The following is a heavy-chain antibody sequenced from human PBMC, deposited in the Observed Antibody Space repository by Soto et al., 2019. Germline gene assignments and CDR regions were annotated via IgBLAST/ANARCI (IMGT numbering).Heavy chain of an antibody. CDR2: IDSTSVYT. D-gene: IGHD5-18*01. J-gene: IGHJ4*01. V-gene: IGHV3-21*01. CDR1: GSTLSSYS. CDR3: AKDIGTAQYRYGPDN. Sequence: PGGSLRLSCAASGSTLSSYSMHWVRQAPGKGLEWVSSIDSTSVYTFYADSVKGRFTVSRDNSKNTLYLQMNSLRAGDTALYYCAKDIGTAQYRYGPDNSGRRTLVTVSS.